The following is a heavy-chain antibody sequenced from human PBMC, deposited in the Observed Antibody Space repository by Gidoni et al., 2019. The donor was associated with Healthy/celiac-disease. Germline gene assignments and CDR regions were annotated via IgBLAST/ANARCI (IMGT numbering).Heavy chain of an antibody. D-gene: IGHD2-2*02. CDR2: IYYSGST. Sequence: QVQLQESGPGLVNPSQTLSLPSTVSVGSISSGGYYCRWIRQHPGKGLEWIGYIYYSGSTYYNPSLKSRVTISVDTSKNQFSLKLSSVTAADTAVYYCARSTHTPSYAFDIWGQGTMVTVSS. V-gene: IGHV4-31*03. CDR1: VGSISSGGYY. CDR3: ARSTHTPSYAFDI. J-gene: IGHJ3*02.